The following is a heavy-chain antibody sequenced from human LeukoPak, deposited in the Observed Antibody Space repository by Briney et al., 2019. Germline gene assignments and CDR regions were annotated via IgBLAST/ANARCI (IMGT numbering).Heavy chain of an antibody. J-gene: IGHJ4*02. CDR1: GGSFSSSSYY. V-gene: IGHV4-39*01. CDR2: IYYSGST. D-gene: IGHD2-15*01. CDR3: ARRHCSGGSCYPHYLVF. Sequence: SSETLSLTCTVSGGSFSSSSYYWGWIRQPPRKGLEWIGSIYYSGSTYYNPSLKSRVTISVDTSKNQFSLKLSSVAAADTAVYYCARRHCSGGSCYPHYLVFWGQGILVTVSS.